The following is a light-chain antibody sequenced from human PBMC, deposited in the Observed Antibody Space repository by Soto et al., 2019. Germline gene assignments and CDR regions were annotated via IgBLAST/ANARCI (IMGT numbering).Light chain of an antibody. Sequence: VLTQHPPASGSPGRSVAISCTGTTSDVGGYNYVSWYQQHPGKAPKLMIYEVNKRPSGVPDRFSGSKSGNTASLTVSGLQAEDEADYYCSSYAGSSNVFGTGTKVTVL. J-gene: IGLJ1*01. CDR2: EVN. V-gene: IGLV2-8*01. CDR3: SSYAGSSNV. CDR1: TSDVGGYNY.